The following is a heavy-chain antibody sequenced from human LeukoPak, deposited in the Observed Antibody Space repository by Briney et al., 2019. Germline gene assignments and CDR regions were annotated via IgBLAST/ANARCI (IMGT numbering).Heavy chain of an antibody. V-gene: IGHV4-39*01. CDR2: IYYSGST. J-gene: IGHJ4*02. CDR1: GFTFSTYA. Sequence: GSLRLSCAASGFTFSTYAVTWVRQPPGKGLEWIGSIYYSGSTYYNPSLKSRVTISVDTSKNQFSLKLSSVTAADTAVYYCASYDYGDYTIDYWGQGTLVTVSS. CDR3: ASYDYGDYTIDY. D-gene: IGHD4-17*01.